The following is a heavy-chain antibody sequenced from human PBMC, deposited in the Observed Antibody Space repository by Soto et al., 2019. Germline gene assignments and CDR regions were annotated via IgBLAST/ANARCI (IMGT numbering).Heavy chain of an antibody. D-gene: IGHD1-1*01. Sequence: GASVKFSCKGSGYTFPSYDIYWVRQGPGQGLEWMGWMNPNTGNSGYAQKFQGRVTMTSDTSISTAHMELSSLRSEDTAVYYCARRAETNGWNGFGADKYYFDFWGQGPLVTVSS. V-gene: IGHV1-8*01. CDR2: MNPNTGNS. CDR3: ARRAETNGWNGFGADKYYFDF. J-gene: IGHJ4*02. CDR1: GYTFPSYD.